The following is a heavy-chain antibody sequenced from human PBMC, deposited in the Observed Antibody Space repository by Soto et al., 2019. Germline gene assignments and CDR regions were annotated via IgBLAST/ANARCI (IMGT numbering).Heavy chain of an antibody. D-gene: IGHD3-3*01. J-gene: IGHJ4*02. CDR1: GGSISGSY. CDR3: ATSPAVTIFGVVTQEEYYFDY. V-gene: IGHV4-59*01. CDR2: VYYTGST. Sequence: SETLSLTCSVSGGSISGSYWSWIRQSPGKGLEWLGYVYYTGSTNYSPSLRSRVSISVDTSKNEFSLRLSSVTAADTAVYYCATSPAVTIFGVVTQEEYYFDYWGQGTLVTVSS.